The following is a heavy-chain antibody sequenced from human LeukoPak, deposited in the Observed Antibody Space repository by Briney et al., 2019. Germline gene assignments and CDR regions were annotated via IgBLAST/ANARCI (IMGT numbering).Heavy chain of an antibody. V-gene: IGHV3-33*01. Sequence: GGSLRLSCAASGFTFSTYGMHWGRQAPGKGLEWVAVIWSDGSNKDYADSVKGRFTISRDNSKNTLYLQMNSLRAEDTAVYYCASHCSSTSCYLDYWGQGTLVTVSS. CDR2: IWSDGSNK. D-gene: IGHD2-2*01. CDR1: GFTFSTYG. CDR3: ASHCSSTSCYLDY. J-gene: IGHJ4*02.